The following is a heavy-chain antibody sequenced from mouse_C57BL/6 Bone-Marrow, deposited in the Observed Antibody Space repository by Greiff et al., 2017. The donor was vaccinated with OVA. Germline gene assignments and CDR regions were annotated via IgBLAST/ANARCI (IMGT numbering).Heavy chain of an antibody. CDR1: GFSFNTYA. CDR2: IRSKSNNYAT. J-gene: IGHJ4*01. V-gene: IGHV10-1*01. CDR3: VRDSGAMDY. Sequence: EVQGVESGGGLVQPKGSLKLSCAASGFSFNTYAMNWVRQAPGKGLEWVARIRSKSNNYATYYADSVKDRFTISRDDSESMLYLQMNNLKTEDTAMYYCVRDSGAMDYWGQGTSVTVSS. D-gene: IGHD3-1*01.